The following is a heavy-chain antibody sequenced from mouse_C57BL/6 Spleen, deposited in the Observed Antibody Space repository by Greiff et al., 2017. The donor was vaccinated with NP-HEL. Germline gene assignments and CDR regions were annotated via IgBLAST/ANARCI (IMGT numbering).Heavy chain of an antibody. CDR1: GYTFTSYW. Sequence: QVQLQQPGAELVKPGASVKMSCKASGYTFTSYWITWVKQRPGQGLEWIGDIYPGSGSTNYNEKFKSKATLTVDTSSSTAYMQLSSLTSEDSAVYYCARAEGLQHYFDYWGQGTTLTVSS. D-gene: IGHD2-4*01. CDR2: IYPGSGST. CDR3: ARAEGLQHYFDY. V-gene: IGHV1-55*01. J-gene: IGHJ2*01.